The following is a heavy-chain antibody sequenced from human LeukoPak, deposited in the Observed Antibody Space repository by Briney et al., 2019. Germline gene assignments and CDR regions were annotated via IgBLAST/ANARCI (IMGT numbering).Heavy chain of an antibody. D-gene: IGHD6-13*01. CDR2: IYYSGST. J-gene: IGHJ3*02. CDR3: ARAPIAAAVDI. V-gene: IGHV4-59*01. Sequence: SETLSLTCTVSGGSISSYYWSWIRQPPGKGLEWIGYIYYSGSTNYNPSLKRRVTISVDTSKNQFSLKLSSVTAADTAVYYCARAPIAAAVDIWGQGTMVTVSS. CDR1: GGSISSYY.